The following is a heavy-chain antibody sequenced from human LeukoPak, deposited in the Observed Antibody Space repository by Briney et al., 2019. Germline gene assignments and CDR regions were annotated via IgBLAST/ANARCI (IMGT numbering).Heavy chain of an antibody. CDR1: GSTFSTYW. D-gene: IGHD2-21*02. CDR2: INQDASEI. J-gene: IGHJ4*02. Sequence: PGGTLRLTCAASGSTFSTYWMNCYSQAPGKGQERVGNINQDASEINYVDSVRGRFTISRDNAKNSLHLQMNSLRAEDTDVYYYATDRDNSDWQKRFDSWGQGTLVTVSS. CDR3: ATDRDNSDWQKRFDS. V-gene: IGHV3-7*01.